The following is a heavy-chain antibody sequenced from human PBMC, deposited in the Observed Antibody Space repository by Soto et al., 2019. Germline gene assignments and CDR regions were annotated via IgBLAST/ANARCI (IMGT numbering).Heavy chain of an antibody. J-gene: IGHJ6*02. CDR2: ITTGSSRNI. Sequence: EVQLVESGGGLVKPGGSLRLSCSASGFPFSTYTMYWVRQAPGKGLEWVSSITTGSSRNIFYADSVKGRFTISRDNANNILYLEMDTLRVEDTAVYYCARDDAIFGAIPRMDIWGQGTTVTVSS. CDR1: GFPFSTYT. V-gene: IGHV3-21*02. CDR3: ARDDAIFGAIPRMDI. D-gene: IGHD3-3*01.